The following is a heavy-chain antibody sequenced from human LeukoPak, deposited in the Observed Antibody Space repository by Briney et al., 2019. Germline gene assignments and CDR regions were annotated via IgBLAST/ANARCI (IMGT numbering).Heavy chain of an antibody. CDR1: GGSISSYY. Sequence: SETLSLTCTVSGGSISSYYWSWIRQPLGKGLEWIGYIYNSGSTNYNPSLKSRVTISVDTSQNQFSLKLSSVTAADTAVYYCARVVVRGVISGMDVWGQGTTVSVSS. J-gene: IGHJ6*02. CDR3: ARVVVRGVISGMDV. CDR2: IYNSGST. V-gene: IGHV4-59*01. D-gene: IGHD3-10*01.